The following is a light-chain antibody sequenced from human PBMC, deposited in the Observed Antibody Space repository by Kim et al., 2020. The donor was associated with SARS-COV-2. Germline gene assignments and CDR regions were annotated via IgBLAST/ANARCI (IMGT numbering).Light chain of an antibody. CDR3: SSYTSSSTVV. V-gene: IGLV2-14*03. CDR2: DVT. Sequence: TISCTGTSSDVGGYSYVSVYQQHPGKAPKLLIYDVTKRPSGVSGRFSAFKSGNTASLTISGLQAEDEANYYCSSYTSSSTVVFGGGTQLTVL. CDR1: SSDVGGYSY. J-gene: IGLJ2*01.